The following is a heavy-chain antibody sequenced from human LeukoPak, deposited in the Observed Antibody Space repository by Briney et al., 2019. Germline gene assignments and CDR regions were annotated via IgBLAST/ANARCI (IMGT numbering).Heavy chain of an antibody. J-gene: IGHJ4*02. V-gene: IGHV3-21*01. CDR1: GFTFSSYS. CDR3: ARTYGSGPRDDY. CDR2: ISSSSSYI. D-gene: IGHD3-10*01. Sequence: GGSLRLSCVASGFTFSSYSMNWVRQAPGKGLEWVSSISSSSSYIYYADSVKGRFTISRDNAKNSLYLQMNSLRAEDTAVYYCARTYGSGPRDDYWGQGTLVTVSS.